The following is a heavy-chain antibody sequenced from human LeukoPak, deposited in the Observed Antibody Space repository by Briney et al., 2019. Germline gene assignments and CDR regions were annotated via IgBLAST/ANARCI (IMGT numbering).Heavy chain of an antibody. CDR3: AKVGAAAGTGYYYYGMDV. D-gene: IGHD6-13*01. CDR1: GFTFSSYG. J-gene: IGHJ6*02. CDR2: ISYDGSNK. Sequence: PGGSLRLSCAASGFTFSSYGMHWVRQAPGKGLEWVAVISYDGSNKYYADSVKGRFTISRDNSKNTLYLQMNSLRAEDTAVYYCAKVGAAAGTGYYYYGMDVWGQGTTVTVSS. V-gene: IGHV3-30*18.